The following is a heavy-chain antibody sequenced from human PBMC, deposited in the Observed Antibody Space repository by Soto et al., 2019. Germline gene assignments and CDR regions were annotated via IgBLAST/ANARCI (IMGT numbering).Heavy chain of an antibody. V-gene: IGHV1-69*13. CDR3: ARDGGYCSSTSCYNEDYYYFYGMDV. D-gene: IGHD2-2*02. CDR2: IIPIFGTA. J-gene: IGHJ6*02. CDR1: GGTFSSYA. Sequence: SVKVSCEASGGTFSSYAISWVRQAPGQGLEWMGGIIPIFGTANYAQKFQGRVTITADESTSTAYMELSSLRSEDTAVYYCARDGGYCSSTSCYNEDYYYFYGMDVWGQGTAVTVSS.